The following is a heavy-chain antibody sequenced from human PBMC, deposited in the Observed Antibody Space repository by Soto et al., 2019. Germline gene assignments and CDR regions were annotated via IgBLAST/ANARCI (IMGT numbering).Heavy chain of an antibody. CDR1: GSSISSSSYY. CDR3: SSWVLRGGSCYWFDL. CDR2: IYYSGST. D-gene: IGHD2-15*01. Sequence: SETLSLTCTVSGSSISSSSYYWGWIRQPPGKGLEWIGRIYYSGSTYYNPSLKSRVTISVDTSKNQFSLKLSSVTAADTAVYYCSSWVLRGGSCYWFDLPCQGTLVTVSS. V-gene: IGHV4-39*01. J-gene: IGHJ5*02.